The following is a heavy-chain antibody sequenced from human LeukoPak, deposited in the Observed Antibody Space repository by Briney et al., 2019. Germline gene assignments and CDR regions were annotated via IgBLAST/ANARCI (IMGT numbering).Heavy chain of an antibody. CDR3: ARDGPARGYDL. D-gene: IGHD6-25*01. CDR2: ISYDGSNK. V-gene: IGHV3-30-3*01. Sequence: TGGSLILSCAASGFTFSSYAMHWVRQAPGKGLEWVAVISYDGSNKYYADSVKGRFTISRDNSKNTLYLQMNSLRAEDTAVYYCARDGPARGYDLWGRGTLVTVSS. CDR1: GFTFSSYA. J-gene: IGHJ2*01.